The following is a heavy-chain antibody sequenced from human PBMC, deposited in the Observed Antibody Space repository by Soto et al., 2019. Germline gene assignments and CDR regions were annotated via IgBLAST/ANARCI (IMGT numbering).Heavy chain of an antibody. J-gene: IGHJ4*02. D-gene: IGHD2-15*01. V-gene: IGHV4-59*08. Sequence: SETLSLTCTVSGGSISSYYWSWIRQPPGKGLEWIGYIYYSGSTNYNPSLKSRVTISVDTSKNQFSLKLGSVTAADTAVYYCARVVVVVAATYFYYWGQGTLVTVSS. CDR3: ARVVVVVAATYFYY. CDR2: IYYSGST. CDR1: GGSISSYY.